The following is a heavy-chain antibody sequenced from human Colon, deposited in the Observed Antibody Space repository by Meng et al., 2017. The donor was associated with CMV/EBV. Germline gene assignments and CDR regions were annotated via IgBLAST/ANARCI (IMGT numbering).Heavy chain of an antibody. CDR3: ARVYCGGDCYDYYYYGMDV. CDR1: GYIFTSYD. J-gene: IGHJ6*02. Sequence: ASVKVSCKASGYIFTSYDINWVRQATGQGLEWMGWMNPNSGNTGYAQKFQGRVTMTRNTSISTAYMELSSLRSEDTAVYYCARVYCGGDCYDYYYYGMDVWGQGTTVTVSS. D-gene: IGHD2-21*01. CDR2: MNPNSGNT. V-gene: IGHV1-8*01.